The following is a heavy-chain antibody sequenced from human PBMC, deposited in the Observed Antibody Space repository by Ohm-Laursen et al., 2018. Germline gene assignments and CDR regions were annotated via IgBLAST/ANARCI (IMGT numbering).Heavy chain of an antibody. D-gene: IGHD4-17*01. CDR2: ISGSGGST. V-gene: IGHV3-23*01. Sequence: SLRLSCAASGITFSSYAMNWVRQAPGKGLEWVSVISGSGGSTYYADSVKGRFTISRDNSKNTLYLQMNSLRAEDTAVYYCAKDPLAYAPPLNWLDPWGQGTLVTVSS. J-gene: IGHJ5*02. CDR1: GITFSSYA. CDR3: AKDPLAYAPPLNWLDP.